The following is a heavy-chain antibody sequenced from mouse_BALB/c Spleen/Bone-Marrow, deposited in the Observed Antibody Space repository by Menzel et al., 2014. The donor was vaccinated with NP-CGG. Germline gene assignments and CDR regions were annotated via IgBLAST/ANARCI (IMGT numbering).Heavy chain of an antibody. CDR1: GFDFSGFW. CDR2: INPDSSTI. CDR3: ARLGYYGGFAY. D-gene: IGHD2-3*01. V-gene: IGHV4-1*02. Sequence: EVKLVESGGGLVQPGRSLKLSCAASGFDFSGFWMGWVRQAPGKGLEWIGEINPDSSTINYTPSLEDRFIISRDNAKNTLYLQMSKVRSEDTALYYCARLGYYGGFAYWGQGTLVTVSA. J-gene: IGHJ3*01.